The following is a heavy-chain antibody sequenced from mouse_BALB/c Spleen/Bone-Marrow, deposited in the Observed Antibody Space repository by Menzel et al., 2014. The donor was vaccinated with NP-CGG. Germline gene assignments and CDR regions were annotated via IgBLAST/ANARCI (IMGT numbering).Heavy chain of an antibody. CDR1: GFSLTSYG. Sequence: QVQLKESGPGLVQPSQRLSITCTVSGFSLTSYGVHWVRQSPGKGLGWLGVIWSGGSTDYNAAFISRLSISKDNSKSXVFFKMNSLQADDTAIYYCASNWDYAMDYWGQGTSVTVSS. D-gene: IGHD4-1*01. CDR3: ASNWDYAMDY. J-gene: IGHJ4*01. CDR2: IWSGGST. V-gene: IGHV2-4-1*01.